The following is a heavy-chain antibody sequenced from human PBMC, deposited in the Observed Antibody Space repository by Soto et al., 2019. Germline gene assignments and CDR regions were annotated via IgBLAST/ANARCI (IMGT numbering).Heavy chain of an antibody. J-gene: IGHJ6*02. CDR3: ARGGAGGISHDPYTDYYYGMDV. Sequence: ASVKVSCKASGGTFSSYAISWVRQAPGQGLEWMGGIIPIFGTANYAQKFQGRVTITADESTSTAYMELSSLRSEDTAVYYCARGGAGGISHDPYTDYYYGMDVWGQGTTVTVSS. CDR2: IIPIFGTA. CDR1: GGTFSSYA. D-gene: IGHD2-8*02. V-gene: IGHV1-69*13.